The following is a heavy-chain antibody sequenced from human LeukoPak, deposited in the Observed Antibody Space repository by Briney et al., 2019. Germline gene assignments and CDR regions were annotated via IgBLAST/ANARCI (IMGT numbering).Heavy chain of an antibody. V-gene: IGHV3-23*01. CDR3: VKDYYVA. J-gene: IGHJ5*02. CDR2: IPGSGGIT. Sequence: QPGGSLGLSCAASGFTFSTYAMSWVRQAPGKGLDWVSTIPGSGGITYYADSVKGRFTISRDNSKNTVYLQMNSLRAEDTAVYYCVKDYYVAWGQGTLVTVSS. D-gene: IGHD3-10*02. CDR1: GFTFSTYA.